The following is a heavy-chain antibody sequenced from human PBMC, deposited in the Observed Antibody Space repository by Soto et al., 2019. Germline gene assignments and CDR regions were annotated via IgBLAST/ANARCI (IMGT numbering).Heavy chain of an antibody. CDR2: INPSGGST. J-gene: IGHJ4*02. CDR3: AREIRQYYYGSGTPISDY. D-gene: IGHD3-10*01. V-gene: IGHV1-46*01. Sequence: ASVKVSCKASGYTFTSYYMHWVRQAPGQGLEWMGIINPSGGSTSYAQKFQGRVTMTRDTSTSTVYMELSSLGSGDTAVYYCAREIRQYYYGSGTPISDYWGQGTLVTVSS. CDR1: GYTFTSYY.